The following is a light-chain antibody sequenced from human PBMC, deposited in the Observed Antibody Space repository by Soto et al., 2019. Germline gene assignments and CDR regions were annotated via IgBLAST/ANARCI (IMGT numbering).Light chain of an antibody. J-gene: IGKJ1*01. CDR3: QQYNNWPPWT. CDR1: QTVSGN. V-gene: IGKV3-15*01. CDR2: GAS. Sequence: EVVMTQSPATLSVSPGERATVSCRASQTVSGNLAWYQQRPGQAPRRLIYGASTRATGIPARFSGSGSGTEFTLTISSLQSEDVAVYYCQQYNNWPPWTFGQGTKVEIK.